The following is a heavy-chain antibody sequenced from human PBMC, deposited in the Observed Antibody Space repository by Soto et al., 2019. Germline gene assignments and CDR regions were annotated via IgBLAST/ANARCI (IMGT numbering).Heavy chain of an antibody. V-gene: IGHV4-61*01. Sequence: QVQLQESGPGLVKPSETLSLTCTVSGGSVSSGSYYWSWMRQPPGKGLEWIGYIYYSGSTNYNPSLKSRVTRSVDTANNQFSLRLSSVTAANTAVYYCARGSENWYSSSREGGDWFDPWGQGTLVTVSS. J-gene: IGHJ5*02. CDR1: GGSVSSGSYY. CDR2: IYYSGST. CDR3: ARGSENWYSSSREGGDWFDP. D-gene: IGHD6-13*01.